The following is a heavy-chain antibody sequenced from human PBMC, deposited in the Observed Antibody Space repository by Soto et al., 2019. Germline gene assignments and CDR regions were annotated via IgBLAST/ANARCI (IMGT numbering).Heavy chain of an antibody. CDR2: IKYDGTST. CDR1: GFIFSDHW. D-gene: IGHD1-20*01. CDR3: ARGIKNYYGVDV. Sequence: EVQLVESGGGLVQPGGSLRLSCAASGFIFSDHWMHWVRQAPGKGLVWVSRIKYDGTSTSYADSVQGRFTISRDNARKTVYLQMNSLRAEDTAVYYCARGIKNYYGVDVWGQGTTVTVSS. J-gene: IGHJ6*02. V-gene: IGHV3-74*01.